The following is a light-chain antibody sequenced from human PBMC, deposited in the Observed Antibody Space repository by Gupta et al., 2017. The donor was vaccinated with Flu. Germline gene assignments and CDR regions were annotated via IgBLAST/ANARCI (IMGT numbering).Light chain of an antibody. Sequence: EIVMTQSPATLSVSPGERATLSCRASQSVSSNLAWYQQKPGQAPRLPIYGASTRATGIPARFSGSEPGTDFTLTISSLQSEDFAVYYCQKYNNWPRTFGQGTKVEIK. CDR1: QSVSSN. V-gene: IGKV3-15*01. J-gene: IGKJ1*01. CDR2: GAS. CDR3: QKYNNWPRT.